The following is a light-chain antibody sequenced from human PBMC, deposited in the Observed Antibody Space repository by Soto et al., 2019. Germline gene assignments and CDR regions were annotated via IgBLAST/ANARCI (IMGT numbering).Light chain of an antibody. CDR3: QHYKSYSPWT. CDR2: DAS. CDR1: QNINIW. Sequence: DIPMTQSPSTLSASVGDRVTITCRASQNINIWLAWYQQKPGKAPKLLIYDASTLEGGVPSRFSGSGSGTEFTLTISSLQPDDFATYYCQHYKSYSPWTFGQGTKVEIK. J-gene: IGKJ1*01. V-gene: IGKV1-5*01.